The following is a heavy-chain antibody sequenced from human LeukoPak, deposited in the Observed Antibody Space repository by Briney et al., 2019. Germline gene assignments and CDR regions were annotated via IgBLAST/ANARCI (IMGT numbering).Heavy chain of an antibody. CDR1: GGSIRSYY. J-gene: IGHJ5*02. Sequence: ETLSLTCSVSGGSIRSYYWNWLRQPPGKGLEWIGYIYYSGSTNYNPSLTSRGSISVDTSKNQFSLNLRSVTAADTAVYYCATSSGWYERNTWGGWFDPWGQGTLVTVSS. D-gene: IGHD6-19*01. CDR2: IYYSGST. CDR3: ATSSGWYERNTWGGWFDP. V-gene: IGHV4-59*01.